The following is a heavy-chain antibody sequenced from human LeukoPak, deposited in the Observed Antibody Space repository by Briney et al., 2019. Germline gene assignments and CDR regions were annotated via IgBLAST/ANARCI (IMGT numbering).Heavy chain of an antibody. V-gene: IGHV4-4*07. CDR1: GGSISTYY. Sequence: SETLSLTCTLSGGSISTYYWSWIRQPPGKGLEWIGRIHTSGNTNQTPPRTSRVTISVDTSNNQLSLKLISLSAPHTLLYYCARAEIVGRAFDIWGQGTMVTVSS. J-gene: IGHJ3*02. D-gene: IGHD3-22*01. CDR3: ARAEIVGRAFDI. CDR2: IHTSGNT.